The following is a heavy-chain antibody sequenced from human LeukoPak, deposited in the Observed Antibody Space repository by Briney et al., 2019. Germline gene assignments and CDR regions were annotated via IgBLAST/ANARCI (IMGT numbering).Heavy chain of an antibody. CDR1: GGTFSSYA. CDR2: IIPIFGTA. V-gene: IGHV1-69*05. J-gene: IGHJ6*03. CDR3: ARGLSDAVPAAPLTDYYYYMDV. D-gene: IGHD2-2*01. Sequence: VASVKVSCKASGGTFSSYAISWVRQAPGQGLEWMGGIIPIFGTANYAQKFQGRVTITTDESTSTAYMELSSLRSEDTAVYYCARGLSDAVPAAPLTDYYYYMDVWGKGTTVTVSS.